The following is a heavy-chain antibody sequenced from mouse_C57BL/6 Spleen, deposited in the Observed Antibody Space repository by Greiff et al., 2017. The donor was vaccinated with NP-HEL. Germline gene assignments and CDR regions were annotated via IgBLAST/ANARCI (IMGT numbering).Heavy chain of an antibody. D-gene: IGHD2-1*01. CDR1: GYTFTSYW. Sequence: VQLQQPGAELVRPGTSVKLSCKASGYTFTSYWMHWVKQRPGQGLEWIGVIDPSDSYTNYNQKFKGKATLTVDTSSSTAYMQLSSLTSEDSAVYYCAREGNYKYYFDYWGQGTTLTVSS. CDR2: IDPSDSYT. CDR3: AREGNYKYYFDY. V-gene: IGHV1-59*01. J-gene: IGHJ2*01.